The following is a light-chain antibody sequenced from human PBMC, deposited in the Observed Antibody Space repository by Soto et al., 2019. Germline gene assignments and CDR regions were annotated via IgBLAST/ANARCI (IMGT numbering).Light chain of an antibody. CDR1: QDIDNY. J-gene: IGKJ5*01. CDR3: QQYDSLVT. V-gene: IGKV1-33*01. Sequence: DIQMTQSPSSLSAYVGDRVTISFQASQDIDNYVNWYQQKPGKAPKLLIHAASNLETGVPSRFSGSGSGTAFSFTISSLQPEDLATYYCQQYDSLVTFGQGTRLEIK. CDR2: AAS.